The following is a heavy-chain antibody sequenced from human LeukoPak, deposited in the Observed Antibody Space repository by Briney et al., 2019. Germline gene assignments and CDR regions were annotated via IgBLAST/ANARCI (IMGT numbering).Heavy chain of an antibody. J-gene: IGHJ4*02. CDR3: AKELDTMFFDY. CDR2: AGWVGGTT. Sequence: GGSLRLSCAASGFTFDRYTIHWVRQAPGKGLEWVSLAGWVGGTTYYADSLRGRFTISRDSGKNSVYLQMNSLTTDDTAFYFCAKELDTMFFDYWGQGALVTVSS. V-gene: IGHV3-43*01. D-gene: IGHD3-10*02. CDR1: GFTFDRYT.